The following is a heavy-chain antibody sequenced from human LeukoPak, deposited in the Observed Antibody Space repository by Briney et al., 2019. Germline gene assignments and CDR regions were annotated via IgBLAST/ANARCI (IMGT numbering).Heavy chain of an antibody. D-gene: IGHD2-15*01. J-gene: IGHJ3*02. Sequence: SETLSLTCTVSGGSVSSGSYYWSWIRQPPGKGLEWIGYIYYSGSTNYNPSLKSRVTISVDTSKNQFSLKLSSVTAADTAVYYCAREGGGESGLVLQAFDIWGQGTMVTVSS. CDR2: IYYSGST. V-gene: IGHV4-61*01. CDR3: AREGGGESGLVLQAFDI. CDR1: GGSVSSGSYY.